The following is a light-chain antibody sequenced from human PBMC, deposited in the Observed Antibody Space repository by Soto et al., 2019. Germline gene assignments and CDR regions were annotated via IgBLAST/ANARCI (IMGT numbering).Light chain of an antibody. V-gene: IGKV3-20*01. CDR1: ESVSSIY. Sequence: EIVLTQSPGTLSLSPGERATLSCVASESVSSIYVAWYQQKPGQAPTLLIYGASTRATGIPDRFSGSGSGTDFTLTIDRLEPEDFAVYYCQQSLNPKTFGQGTKVDI. CDR3: QQSLNPKT. CDR2: GAS. J-gene: IGKJ1*01.